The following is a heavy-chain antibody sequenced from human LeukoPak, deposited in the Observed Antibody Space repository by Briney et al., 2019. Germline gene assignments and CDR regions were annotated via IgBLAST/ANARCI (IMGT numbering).Heavy chain of an antibody. D-gene: IGHD5-18*01. J-gene: IGHJ4*02. CDR2: IISDGSST. V-gene: IGHV3-74*03. CDR1: GVTFSIYW. Sequence: GGALRLSCAASGVTFSIYWMHWGRQAPGKGRVWGSHIISDGSSTTYEDSVKGRFTISRENAKTSLYLQLKSMRAEDTAVYYCAREADTGMAFDYWGQGTLVTVSS. CDR3: AREADTGMAFDY.